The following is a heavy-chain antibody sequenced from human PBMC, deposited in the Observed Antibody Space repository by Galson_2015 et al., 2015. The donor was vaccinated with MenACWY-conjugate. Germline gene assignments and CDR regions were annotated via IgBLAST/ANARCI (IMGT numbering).Heavy chain of an antibody. CDR1: GYTLTDLA. CDR3: AKGRSYNTAGGYLEL. CDR2: FRHDDGGT. J-gene: IGHJ2*01. Sequence: SLRLSCTASGYTLTDLAMNWVRQAPGKGLEWMSGFRHDDGGTYYADYVKGRFTITRDKSKNTLYMQMNSLRAEDTAVYYCAKGRSYNTAGGYLELWGRGTLVTVSS. D-gene: IGHD6-19*01. V-gene: IGHV3-23*01.